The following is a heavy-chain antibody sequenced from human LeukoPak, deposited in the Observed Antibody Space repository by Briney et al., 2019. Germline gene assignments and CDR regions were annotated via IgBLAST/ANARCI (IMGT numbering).Heavy chain of an antibody. Sequence: PGGSLRLSCAASGFTFDDYGMSWVRQAPGKGLEWVSGINWNGGSTGYADSVKGRFTISRDNAKNSLYLQMNSLRAEDTALYHCAEHHDYGDNWFDPWGQGTLVTVSS. CDR2: INWNGGST. V-gene: IGHV3-20*01. CDR1: GFTFDDYG. J-gene: IGHJ5*02. CDR3: AEHHDYGDNWFDP. D-gene: IGHD4-17*01.